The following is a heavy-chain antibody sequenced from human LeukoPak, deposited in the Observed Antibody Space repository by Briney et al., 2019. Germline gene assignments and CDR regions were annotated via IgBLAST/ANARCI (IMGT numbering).Heavy chain of an antibody. J-gene: IGHJ2*01. CDR3: AKNNDYGGSYWYFDL. V-gene: IGHV3-30*04. CDR2: ISYDETNK. CDR1: GFTFSSYA. D-gene: IGHD4-23*01. Sequence: TGGSLRLSCAASGFTFSSYAMHWVRQAPGKGLEWVAVISYDETNKYYEDSVKGRFTISRDSSKNTLYLQMSSLRDEDTAVYYCAKNNDYGGSYWYFDLWGRGTLVTVSS.